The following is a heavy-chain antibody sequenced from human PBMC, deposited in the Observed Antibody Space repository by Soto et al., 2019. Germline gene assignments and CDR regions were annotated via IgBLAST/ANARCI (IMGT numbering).Heavy chain of an antibody. CDR1: GFTFSSYG. Sequence: QVQLVESGGGVVQPGRSLRLSCAASGFTFSSYGMHWVRQAPGNGLEWVAVIWYDGSNKYYADSVKGRFTISRDNSKNTLYLQMNSLRAEDTAVYYCARGSSRTTVVTPFDYWGQGTLVTVSS. D-gene: IGHD4-17*01. J-gene: IGHJ4*02. V-gene: IGHV3-33*01. CDR3: ARGSSRTTVVTPFDY. CDR2: IWYDGSNK.